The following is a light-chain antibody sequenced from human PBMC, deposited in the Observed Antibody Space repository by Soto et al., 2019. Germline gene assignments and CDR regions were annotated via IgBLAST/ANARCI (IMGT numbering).Light chain of an antibody. V-gene: IGKV3-20*01. Sequence: IVLTHSPSTLSLSPWYRATLSFWASQSVTSNYLAWYQQKPGQAPRLLIFGASTRATDIPDRFSGSGSGTDFNLTISKLEPEDFAVYYRQQFGVSPTFGGGTKVDI. CDR1: QSVTSNY. CDR2: GAS. CDR3: QQFGVSPT. J-gene: IGKJ4*01.